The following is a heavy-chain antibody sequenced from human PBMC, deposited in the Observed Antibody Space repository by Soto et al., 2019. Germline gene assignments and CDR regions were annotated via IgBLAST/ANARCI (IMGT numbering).Heavy chain of an antibody. CDR1: GFTFSSYS. CDR3: AREGDYYGMDV. Sequence: EVQLVESGGGLVKPGGSLRLSCAASGFTFSSYSMNWVRQAPGKGLEWVSSISSSSSYIYYADSVKGRFTISRDNAKNSRYMQMNSLRAEDTAVYYCAREGDYYGMDVWGQGTTVTVSS. CDR2: ISSSSSYI. J-gene: IGHJ6*02. V-gene: IGHV3-21*01.